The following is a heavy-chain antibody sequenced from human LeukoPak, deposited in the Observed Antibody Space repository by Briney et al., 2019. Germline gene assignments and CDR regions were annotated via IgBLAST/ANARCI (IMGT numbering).Heavy chain of an antibody. CDR1: GGTFSSYA. CDR3: ARERAPYSSSWDY. V-gene: IGHV1-69*01. CDR2: IIPIFGTA. J-gene: IGHJ4*02. Sequence: ASVKVSCKASGGTFSSYAISWVRQAPGQGLEWMGGIIPIFGTANYAQKFQGRVTITADESTSTAYMELSSLRSEDTAVYYCARERAPYSSSWDYWGQGTLATVSS. D-gene: IGHD6-13*01.